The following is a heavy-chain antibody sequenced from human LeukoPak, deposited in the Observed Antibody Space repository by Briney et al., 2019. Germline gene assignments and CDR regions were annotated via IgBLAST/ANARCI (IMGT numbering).Heavy chain of an antibody. Sequence: GGSLRLSCAASGFTLSNYAMHWVRQAPGKGLEWVAIITYDGSNKDYADVVKGRFTISRDNSKNTLYLQMNSLRAEDTALYYCARTGYSSSWYGKETNWFDPWGQGTLVTVSS. D-gene: IGHD6-13*01. CDR2: ITYDGSNK. CDR1: GFTLSNYA. J-gene: IGHJ5*02. CDR3: ARTGYSSSWYGKETNWFDP. V-gene: IGHV3-30*04.